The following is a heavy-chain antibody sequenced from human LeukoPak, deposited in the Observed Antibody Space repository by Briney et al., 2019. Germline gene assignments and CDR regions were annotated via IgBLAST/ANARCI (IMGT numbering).Heavy chain of an antibody. V-gene: IGHV4-34*01. D-gene: IGHD3-10*01. Sequence: PSETLSLTCAVYGGSFSGYCWSWIRQPPGKGLEWIGEINHSGSTNYNPSLKSRVTISVDTSKNQFSLKLSSVTAADTAVYYCARILGFGELCYGMDVWGQGTTVTVSS. J-gene: IGHJ6*02. CDR3: ARILGFGELCYGMDV. CDR1: GGSFSGYC. CDR2: INHSGST.